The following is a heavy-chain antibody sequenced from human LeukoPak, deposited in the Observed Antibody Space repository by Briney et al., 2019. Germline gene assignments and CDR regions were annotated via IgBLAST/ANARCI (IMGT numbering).Heavy chain of an antibody. V-gene: IGHV4-39*07. CDR3: ARVLRYFDWLLYLGAFDI. D-gene: IGHD3-9*01. CDR2: IYYSGST. Sequence: PSETLSLTCTVSGGSISSSSYYWGWIRQPPGKGLEWIGSIYYSGSTYYNPSLKSRVTISVDTSKNQFSLKLSSVTAADTAVYYCARVLRYFDWLLYLGAFDIWGQGTMVTVSS. CDR1: GGSISSSSYY. J-gene: IGHJ3*02.